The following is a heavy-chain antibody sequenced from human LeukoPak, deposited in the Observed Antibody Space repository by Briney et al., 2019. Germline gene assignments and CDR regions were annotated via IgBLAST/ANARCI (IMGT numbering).Heavy chain of an antibody. V-gene: IGHV4-59*01. Sequence: SETLSLTCTVSGASIRSYYWNWLRQPPGKGLEWIGYINYSGSTNSNPSLKSRATISMDTSKHHFSLKLSSVTAADTAVYFCARDTRSYDSSGYYFFDFWGQGALVTVSS. J-gene: IGHJ4*02. CDR1: GASIRSYY. CDR2: INYSGST. CDR3: ARDTRSYDSSGYYFFDF. D-gene: IGHD3-22*01.